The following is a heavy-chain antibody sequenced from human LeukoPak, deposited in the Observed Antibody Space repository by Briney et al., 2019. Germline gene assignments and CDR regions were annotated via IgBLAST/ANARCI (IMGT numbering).Heavy chain of an antibody. CDR2: IYYTGST. Sequence: SETLSLTCTVSGGSISSYYWSWIRQPPGKGLEWIGYIYYTGSTNYNPSLKSRVTISVDTSKNKFSLKLSSVTAADTAVYYCAREKEQQLVRNWYFDLWGRGTLVTVSS. CDR1: GGSISSYY. J-gene: IGHJ2*01. CDR3: AREKEQQLVRNWYFDL. D-gene: IGHD6-13*01. V-gene: IGHV4-59*01.